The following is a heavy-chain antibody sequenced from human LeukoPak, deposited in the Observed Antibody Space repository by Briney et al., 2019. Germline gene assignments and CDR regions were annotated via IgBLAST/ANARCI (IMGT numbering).Heavy chain of an antibody. Sequence: SGTLSLTCTVSGGSISSGDYYWSWIRQPPGKGLEWIGYIYYSGSTYYNPSLKSRVTISVDTSKNQFSLKLSSVTAADTAVYYCARAGDYGAYFDYWGQGTLVTVSS. CDR1: GGSISSGDYY. D-gene: IGHD4-17*01. V-gene: IGHV4-30-4*01. J-gene: IGHJ4*02. CDR2: IYYSGST. CDR3: ARAGDYGAYFDY.